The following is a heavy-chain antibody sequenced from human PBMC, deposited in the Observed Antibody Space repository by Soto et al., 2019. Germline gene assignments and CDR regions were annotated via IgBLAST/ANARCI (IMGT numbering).Heavy chain of an antibody. J-gene: IGHJ4*02. CDR1: GGSISSYY. Sequence: SETLSLTCTVSGGSISSYYWSWIRQPPGKGLEWIGYIYYSGSTNYNPSLKSRVTISVDTSKNQFSLKLSSVTAADTAVYYCARSAQLYYDSSGYSVDYWGQGTLVTVSS. CDR2: IYYSGST. V-gene: IGHV4-59*08. CDR3: ARSAQLYYDSSGYSVDY. D-gene: IGHD3-22*01.